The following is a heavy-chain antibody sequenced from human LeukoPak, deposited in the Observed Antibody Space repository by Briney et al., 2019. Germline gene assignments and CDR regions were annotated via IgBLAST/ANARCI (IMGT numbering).Heavy chain of an antibody. V-gene: IGHV3-30*18. CDR2: ISYDGSNK. Sequence: GGSLRLSCAASGFTFSSYGMHWVRQAPGKGLEWVAVISYDGSNKYYADSVKGRFTISRDNSKNTLYLQMNSLRAEDTAVYYCAKFWDSYGYSFDYWGQGTLVTVSS. J-gene: IGHJ4*02. CDR1: GFTFSSYG. CDR3: AKFWDSYGYSFDY. D-gene: IGHD5-18*01.